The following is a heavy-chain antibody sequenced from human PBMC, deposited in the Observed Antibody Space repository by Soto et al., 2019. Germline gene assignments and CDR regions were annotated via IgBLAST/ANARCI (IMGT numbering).Heavy chain of an antibody. Sequence: QVQLVQSGAEVKKPGASVKVSCKASGYTFSIYYMHWVRQAPGQGLEWMGMINPSGGSASYTQKCQGRVTMTREPATNTNYMELNSRRSEETAVYYCARSHYYGSGAYTLDDNWGQGTLVIVSS. J-gene: IGHJ4*02. CDR1: GYTFSIYY. CDR2: INPSGGSA. V-gene: IGHV1-46*03. CDR3: ARSHYYGSGAYTLDDN. D-gene: IGHD3-10*01.